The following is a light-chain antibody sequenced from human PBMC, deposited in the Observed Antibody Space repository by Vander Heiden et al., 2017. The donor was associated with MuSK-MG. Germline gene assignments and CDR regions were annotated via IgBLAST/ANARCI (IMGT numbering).Light chain of an antibody. CDR3: QVWDSSSDPVV. J-gene: IGLJ2*01. Sequence: SYVLPQQPSVSGAPGKTARITCGGNNIGSKSVHWYQQKPGQAPVLVIYYDSDRPSGIPERFSGSNSGNTATLTISRVEAGDEADYYCQVWDSSSDPVVFGGGTKLTVL. CDR2: YDS. V-gene: IGLV3-21*04. CDR1: NIGSKS.